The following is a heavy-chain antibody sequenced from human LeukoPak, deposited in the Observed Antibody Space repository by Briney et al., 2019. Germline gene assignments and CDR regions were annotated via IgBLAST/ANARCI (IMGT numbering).Heavy chain of an antibody. Sequence: PGGSLRLSCAASGFTFSNNAMSWVRQAPGKGLEWVSATSTSGGSAYYADSVKGRFTISRDNSKNTLYLQMNSLRAEDTAVYYCAKRGYYDSSGYYYDYWGQGTLVTVSS. CDR1: GFTFSNNA. CDR2: TSTSGGSA. D-gene: IGHD3-22*01. V-gene: IGHV3-23*01. CDR3: AKRGYYDSSGYYYDY. J-gene: IGHJ4*02.